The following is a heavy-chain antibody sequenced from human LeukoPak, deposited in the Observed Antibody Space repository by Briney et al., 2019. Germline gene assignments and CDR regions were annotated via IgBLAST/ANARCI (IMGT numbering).Heavy chain of an antibody. CDR2: ISGSGGST. J-gene: IGHJ4*02. CDR3: AKDSWSSSWYEPLDY. V-gene: IGHV3-23*01. CDR1: GFTVSSNY. Sequence: GGSLGLSCAASGFTVSSNYMSWVRQAPGKGLEWVSAISGSGGSTYYADSVKGRFTISRDNSKNTLYLQMNSLRAEDTAVYYCAKDSWSSSWYEPLDYWGQGTLVTVSS. D-gene: IGHD6-13*01.